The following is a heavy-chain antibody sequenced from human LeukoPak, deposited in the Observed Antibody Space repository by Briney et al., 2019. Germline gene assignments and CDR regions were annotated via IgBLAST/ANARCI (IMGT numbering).Heavy chain of an antibody. CDR3: ARYYGGYYYMDV. V-gene: IGHV4-30-2*01. D-gene: IGHD4-23*01. CDR1: GGSISSGGYS. Sequence: SETLSLTCAVSGGSISSGGYSWSWIRQPPGKGLEWIGYIYHSGSTYYNPSLKSRVTISVDTSKNQFSLKLSSVTAADTAVYYCARYYGGYYYMDVWGKGTTVTVSS. CDR2: IYHSGST. J-gene: IGHJ6*03.